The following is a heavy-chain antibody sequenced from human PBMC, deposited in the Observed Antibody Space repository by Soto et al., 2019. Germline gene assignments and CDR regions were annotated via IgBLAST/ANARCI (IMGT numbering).Heavy chain of an antibody. D-gene: IGHD3-3*01. CDR2: IYYSGST. CDR1: GGSISSGDYY. Sequence: PSETLSLTCTVSGGSISSGDYYWSWIRQPPGKGLEWIGYIYYSGSTYYNPSLKSRVTISVDTSKNQFSLKLSSVTAADTAVYYCATHDLRWAFDYWGQGTLVTVSS. V-gene: IGHV4-30-4*01. CDR3: ATHDLRWAFDY. J-gene: IGHJ4*02.